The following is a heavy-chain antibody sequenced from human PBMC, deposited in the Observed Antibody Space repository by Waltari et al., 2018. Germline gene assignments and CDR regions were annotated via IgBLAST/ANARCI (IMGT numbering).Heavy chain of an antibody. D-gene: IGHD2-15*01. J-gene: IGHJ3*02. Sequence: QVQLQESGPGLVKPSETLSLTCTVSGGSISSYYWSWIRQPPGKGLEWIGYIYYSGSTNYTPSLKSRVTISVDTSKNQFSLKLSSVTAADTAVYYCARTGGYCSGGSCYSDAFDIWGQGTMVTVSS. CDR1: GGSISSYY. V-gene: IGHV4-59*01. CDR2: IYYSGST. CDR3: ARTGGYCSGGSCYSDAFDI.